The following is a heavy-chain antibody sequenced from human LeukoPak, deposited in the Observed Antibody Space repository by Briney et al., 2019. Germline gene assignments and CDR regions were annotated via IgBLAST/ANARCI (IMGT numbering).Heavy chain of an antibody. CDR3: TTLDYYDSSGYYSGVY. CDR2: INSKTDGGTT. V-gene: IGHV3-15*01. Sequence: GGSLRLSCAASGFTFSNAWMSWVRQAPGKGLEWVGRINSKTDGGTTDYAAPVKGRFTISRDDSKNTLYLQMNSLKTEDTAVYYCTTLDYYDSSGYYSGVYWGRGTLVTVSS. CDR1: GFTFSNAW. D-gene: IGHD3-22*01. J-gene: IGHJ4*02.